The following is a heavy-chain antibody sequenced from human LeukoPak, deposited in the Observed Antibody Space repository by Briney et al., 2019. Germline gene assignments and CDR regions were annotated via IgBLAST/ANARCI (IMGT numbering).Heavy chain of an antibody. CDR3: ARGTWSDVGYYYYYYMDV. Sequence: SVKVSCKVSGRSFTTYAISWVRQAPGEGLEWMGGTIPLFGTTKYAQKFQDRVTITTDDSMSTAYMELSSLTSEDTALYYCARGTWSDVGYYYYYYMDVWGKGTTVTVAS. CDR2: TIPLFGTT. CDR1: GRSFTTYA. J-gene: IGHJ6*03. D-gene: IGHD1-1*01. V-gene: IGHV1-69*05.